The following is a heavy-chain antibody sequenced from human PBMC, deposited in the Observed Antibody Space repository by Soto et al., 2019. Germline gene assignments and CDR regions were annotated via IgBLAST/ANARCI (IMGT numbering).Heavy chain of an antibody. CDR3: ARELGEMATALIDY. CDR1: GFTFSDYY. J-gene: IGHJ4*02. Sequence: PGGSLRLSCAASGFTFSDYYMSWIRQAPGKGLEWVSYISTSYTNYADSVKGRFTISRDNEKKSLHLQMNSLRAENTAVYYCARELGEMATALIDYWGQGTLVTVSS. V-gene: IGHV3-11*06. D-gene: IGHD5-18*01. CDR2: ISTSYT.